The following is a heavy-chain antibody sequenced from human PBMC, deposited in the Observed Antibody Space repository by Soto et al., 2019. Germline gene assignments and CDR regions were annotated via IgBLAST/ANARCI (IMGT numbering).Heavy chain of an antibody. J-gene: IGHJ6*02. CDR3: SSSSGYYYYGMDV. CDR2: ISYDGSNK. D-gene: IGHD6-6*01. CDR1: GFTFSSYG. V-gene: IGHV3-30*03. Sequence: GGSLRLSCAASGFTFSSYGMHWVRQAPGKGLEWVAVISYDGSNKYYADSVKGRFTISRDNSKNTLYLQMNSLRAEDTAVYYCSSSSGYYYYGMDVWGQGTKVTVSS.